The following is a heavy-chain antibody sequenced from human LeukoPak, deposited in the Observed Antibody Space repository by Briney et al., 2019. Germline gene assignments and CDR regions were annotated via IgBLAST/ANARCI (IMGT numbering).Heavy chain of an antibody. CDR2: INHSGST. CDR3: ARNRYYYGSGNYGVPNWFDP. V-gene: IGHV4-34*01. J-gene: IGHJ5*02. CDR1: GVSFSGYY. Sequence: PSETLSLTCAVYGVSFSGYYWSWIRQPPGKGLEWIGEINHSGSTNYNPSLKSRVTISVDTSKNQFSLKLSSVTAADTAVYYCARNRYYYGSGNYGVPNWFDPWGQGTLVTVSS. D-gene: IGHD3-10*01.